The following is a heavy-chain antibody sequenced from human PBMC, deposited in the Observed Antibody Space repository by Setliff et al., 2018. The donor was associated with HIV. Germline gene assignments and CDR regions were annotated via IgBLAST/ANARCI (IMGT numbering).Heavy chain of an antibody. CDR3: ARAINEIAVAGTGDGFDI. CDR2: ISTYNGKT. V-gene: IGHV1-18*01. CDR1: GYRFTSYG. D-gene: IGHD6-19*01. Sequence: ASVKVSCKASGYRFTSYGISWVRQAPGQGLKWMGWISTYNGKTHYEQNVQGRVTLTTDTTTTTAYMELRSLRSDDTAVYFCARAINEIAVAGTGDGFDIWGQGTMVTVSS. J-gene: IGHJ3*02.